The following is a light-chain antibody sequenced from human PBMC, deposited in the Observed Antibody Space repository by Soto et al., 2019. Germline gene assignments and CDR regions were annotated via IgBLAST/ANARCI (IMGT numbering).Light chain of an antibody. J-gene: IGKJ2*01. CDR1: QYISSW. CDR3: LQSNSFPHT. CDR2: AAS. V-gene: IGKV1-12*01. Sequence: DIQMTQSPSSVSASVGDRVTITCRASQYISSWLAWYQQKPRKAPKLLIYAASSLQSGVPSRFSGSGSGTDFTLTISSLQPEDFATYYCLQSNSFPHTFGQGTKLEIK.